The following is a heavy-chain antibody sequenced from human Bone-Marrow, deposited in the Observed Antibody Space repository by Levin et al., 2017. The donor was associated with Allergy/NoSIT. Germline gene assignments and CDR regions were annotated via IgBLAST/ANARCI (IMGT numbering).Heavy chain of an antibody. CDR3: AKGSRGATDYHYGMDV. Sequence: PGGSLRLSCTTSRFTFSSYGMHWVRQAPGKGLEWVAVISGDGRSKYYGVSMKGRFTISRDNSKSTLYLQVNSPTTEDTAVYYCAKGSRGATDYHYGMDVWGHGTTLIVSS. D-gene: IGHD1-26*01. V-gene: IGHV3-30*18. CDR2: ISGDGRSK. J-gene: IGHJ6*02. CDR1: RFTFSSYG.